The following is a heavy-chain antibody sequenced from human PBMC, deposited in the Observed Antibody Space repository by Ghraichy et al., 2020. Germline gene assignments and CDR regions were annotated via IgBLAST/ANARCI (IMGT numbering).Heavy chain of an antibody. CDR3: ARGGTDVGVRGTYY. CDR1: GFTFSSYW. CDR2: IKQDGSDK. V-gene: IGHV3-7*01. J-gene: IGHJ4*02. Sequence: LSLTCAASGFTFSSYWMSWVRQAPGKGLEWVANIKQDGSDKNYVDSVKGRFTISRDNAKNSLYLQMNSLRDEDTAVYYCARGGTDVGVRGTYYLGQGTRVTVSS. D-gene: IGHD3-16*01.